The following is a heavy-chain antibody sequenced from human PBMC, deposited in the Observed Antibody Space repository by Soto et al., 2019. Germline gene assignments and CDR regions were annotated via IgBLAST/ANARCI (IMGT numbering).Heavy chain of an antibody. Sequence: EVQLVESGGGLVKPGGSLRLSCAASGFTFSNAWMGWVRQAPGKGLEWVGRIKSKTDGGTTDYAAPVKGRFTISRDDSKNTLYLQMNSLKTEDTAVYYCTTSLSQDIVVVVAATEVDYWGQGTLVTVSS. J-gene: IGHJ4*02. D-gene: IGHD2-15*01. V-gene: IGHV3-15*01. CDR1: GFTFSNAW. CDR2: IKSKTDGGTT. CDR3: TTSLSQDIVVVVAATEVDY.